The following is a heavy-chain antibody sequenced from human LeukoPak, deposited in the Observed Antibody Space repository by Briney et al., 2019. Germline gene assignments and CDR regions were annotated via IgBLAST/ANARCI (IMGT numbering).Heavy chain of an antibody. CDR1: GHLNRRYY. CDR2: LYYRGNP. Sequence: SVPQSLLCSLWGHLNRRYYWSWIRLPPGKGLECTGFLYYRGNPNYSPPFKSLLTVSVDTSKNQFFLNSRAVTAADTVVYYCARHGDSWTFDYWGQGTLVTVSS. CDR3: ARHGDSWTFDY. V-gene: IGHV4-59*08. D-gene: IGHD6-13*01. J-gene: IGHJ4*02.